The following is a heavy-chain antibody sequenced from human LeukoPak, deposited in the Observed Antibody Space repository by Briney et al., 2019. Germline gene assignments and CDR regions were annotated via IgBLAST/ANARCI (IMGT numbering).Heavy chain of an antibody. CDR1: GFTVSTNY. CDR3: TRDVNFDY. J-gene: IGHJ4*02. CDR2: IYSGGST. D-gene: IGHD2/OR15-2a*01. Sequence: GGSLRLSCAVSGFTVSTNYMSWVRQAPGKGLEWVSVIYSGGSTYYADSVKGRFTISRDNSKNTLYLQMNSLRAEDTAVYYCTRDVNFDYWGQGTLVTVSS. V-gene: IGHV3-66*01.